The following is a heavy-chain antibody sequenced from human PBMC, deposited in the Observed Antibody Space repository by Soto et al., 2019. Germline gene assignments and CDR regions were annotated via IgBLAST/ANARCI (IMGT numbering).Heavy chain of an antibody. J-gene: IGHJ4*02. CDR1: GYTFTGYY. V-gene: IGHV1-2*02. CDR3: ARDFSVRGVISFPFDY. CDR2: INPNSGGT. Sequence: GPSVKVSCTASGYTFTGYYIHWVRQAPGQGLEWMGWINPNSGGTKYALKFQGRVTMTRDTSISTAYMELSRLRSDDTAVYYCARDFSVRGVISFPFDYWGQGTLVTVSS. D-gene: IGHD3-10*01.